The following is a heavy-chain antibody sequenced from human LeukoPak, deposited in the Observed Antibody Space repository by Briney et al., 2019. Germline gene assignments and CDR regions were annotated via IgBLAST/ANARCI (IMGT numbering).Heavy chain of an antibody. J-gene: IGHJ2*01. D-gene: IGHD2-15*01. Sequence: SETLSLTCAVYGGSFSGYYWSWIRQPPGKGLEWIGEINHSGSTNYNPSLKSRVTISVDTSKNQFSLKLSSVTAADTAVYYCARYSPVVATTYWYFDLWGRGTLVTVSS. CDR1: GGSFSGYY. CDR3: ARYSPVVATTYWYFDL. CDR2: INHSGST. V-gene: IGHV4-34*01.